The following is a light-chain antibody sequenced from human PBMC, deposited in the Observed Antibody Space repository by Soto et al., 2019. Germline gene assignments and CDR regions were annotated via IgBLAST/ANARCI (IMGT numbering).Light chain of an antibody. J-gene: IGKJ4*01. CDR1: QTVSNN. CDR2: SSS. CDR3: QQDNCWPLT. Sequence: ELVMTQYPATLSVSPGERATLSCRTSQTVSNNLAWYQQKPGQAPRLLFYSSSTRATGVPATFSVSRSGTDFTLTISSLQSEDVAVYYGQQDNCWPLTLGGGTKVETK. V-gene: IGKV3-15*01.